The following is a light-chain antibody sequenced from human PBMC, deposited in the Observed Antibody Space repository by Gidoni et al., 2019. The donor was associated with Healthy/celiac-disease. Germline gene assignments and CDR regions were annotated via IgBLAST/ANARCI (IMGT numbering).Light chain of an antibody. J-gene: IGKJ2*01. Sequence: EIVLTQSPPTLSLSPGEKSTLSCRASQSVSSYLAWYQQKPGQAPRLLIYNAFNRDTAIPARFSGSGSGKEFTLTIRSLEPEDFAIYYCQKRKAFGQGTKLEIK. CDR3: QKRKA. CDR2: NAF. V-gene: IGKV3-11*01. CDR1: QSVSSY.